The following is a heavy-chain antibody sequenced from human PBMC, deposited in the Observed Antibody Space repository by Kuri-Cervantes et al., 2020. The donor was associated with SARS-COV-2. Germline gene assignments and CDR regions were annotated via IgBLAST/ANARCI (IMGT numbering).Heavy chain of an antibody. CDR1: GASISSISYY. CDR3: ASPTMIVALNDASDT. Sequence: WGSLRLSCTVSGASISSISYYWGWIRQPPGKGREWIGRIYYSGSTYYNPSLKSRVTISVDTSKNQFSLKLSSVTAADTAVYYCASPTMIVALNDASDTWGQGTMVTVSS. CDR2: IYYSGST. D-gene: IGHD3-22*01. J-gene: IGHJ3*02. V-gene: IGHV4-39*07.